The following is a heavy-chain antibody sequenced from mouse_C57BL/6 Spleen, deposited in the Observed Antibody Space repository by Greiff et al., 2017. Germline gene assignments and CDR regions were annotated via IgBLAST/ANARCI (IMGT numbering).Heavy chain of an antibody. Sequence: VQLQESGAELMKPGASVKLSCKATGYTFTGYWIEWVKQRPGHGLEWIGEILPGSGSTNYNAKFKGKATFTADTSSNTAYMQHSSLTSEDATIYDCARYLGYFDVWGTGTTVTVSS. CDR3: ARYLGYFDV. CDR1: GYTFTGYW. V-gene: IGHV1-9*01. J-gene: IGHJ1*03. CDR2: ILPGSGST.